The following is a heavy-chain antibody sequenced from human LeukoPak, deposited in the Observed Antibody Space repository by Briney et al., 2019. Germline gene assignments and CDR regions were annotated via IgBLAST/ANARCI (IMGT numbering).Heavy chain of an antibody. Sequence: SETLSLTCAVYGGSFSDYYWSWIRQPPGKGLEWIGEINHSGSTNYNPSLKSRVTVSVDTSKNQFSLKLSSVTAADTAVYYCARHAESGYDRFDHWGQGTLVTVSS. V-gene: IGHV4-34*01. CDR1: GGSFSDYY. CDR3: ARHAESGYDRFDH. J-gene: IGHJ4*02. CDR2: INHSGST. D-gene: IGHD5-12*01.